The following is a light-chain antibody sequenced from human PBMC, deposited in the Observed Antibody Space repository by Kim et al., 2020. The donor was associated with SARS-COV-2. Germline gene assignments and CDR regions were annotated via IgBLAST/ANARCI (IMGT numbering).Light chain of an antibody. Sequence: SYELTQPPSVSVSPGQTASITCSGDKLGDKYTCWYQQKPGQSPVLVIYQDTERPSGIPGRFSGSNSGNTATLTISGTLAIDEADYYCQAWDSSTSVFGSGTKVTVL. J-gene: IGLJ1*01. CDR2: QDT. V-gene: IGLV3-1*01. CDR3: QAWDSSTSV. CDR1: KLGDKY.